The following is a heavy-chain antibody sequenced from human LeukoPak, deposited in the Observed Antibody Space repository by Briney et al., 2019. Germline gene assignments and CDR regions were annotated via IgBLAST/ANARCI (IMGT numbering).Heavy chain of an antibody. V-gene: IGHV3-23*01. CDR3: ARLVWDTTMADGDIDS. J-gene: IGHJ4*02. CDR2: TIGSGGSS. CDR1: GFTFSNYA. Sequence: PGGSLRLSCAASGFTFSNYAMSWVRQAPGKGLEWVSTTIGSGGSSYYADSLKGRFTISRDNAKNSLYLQMNSLRAEDTAMYYCARLVWDTTMADGDIDSWGQGTLLIVSS. D-gene: IGHD5-18*01.